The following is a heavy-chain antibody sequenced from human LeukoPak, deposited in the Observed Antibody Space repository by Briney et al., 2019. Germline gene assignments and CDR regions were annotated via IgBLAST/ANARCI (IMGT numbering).Heavy chain of an antibody. D-gene: IGHD3-22*01. CDR3: ARARSRDYYDSSGNHDY. V-gene: IGHV4-61*01. Sequence: PSETLSLTCTVSGGSVSSGSYYWSWIRQPPGKGLEWIGYTYYSGSTNYNPSLKSRVTISVDTSKNQFSLKLSSVTAADTAVYYCARARSRDYYDSSGNHDYWGQGTLVTVSS. J-gene: IGHJ4*02. CDR2: TYYSGST. CDR1: GGSVSSGSYY.